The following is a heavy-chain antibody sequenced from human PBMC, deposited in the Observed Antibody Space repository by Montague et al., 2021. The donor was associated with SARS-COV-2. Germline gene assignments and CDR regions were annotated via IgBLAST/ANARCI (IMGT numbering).Heavy chain of an antibody. J-gene: IGHJ6*02. Sequence: SETLSLTCTVSGGSISGYYWSWIRQSPGKGLEWIGYIYYSGSTKYNPFLESRVTVSVDRSKNQVSLKLSSLTPADTAVYYCARLLRSCSNGVCRTYYYYAMDVWGQGTTVTVSS. CDR2: IYYSGST. CDR1: GGSISGYY. CDR3: ARLLRSCSNGVCRTYYYYAMDV. V-gene: IGHV4-59*01. D-gene: IGHD2-8*01.